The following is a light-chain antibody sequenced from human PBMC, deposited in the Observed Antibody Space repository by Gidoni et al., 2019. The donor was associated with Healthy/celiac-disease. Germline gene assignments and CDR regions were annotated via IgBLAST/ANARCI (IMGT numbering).Light chain of an antibody. CDR2: KDS. V-gene: IGLV3-27*01. Sequence: SYALTQPSSVSVSPGQTARITCSGDVLAKKYARWFQQKPGQAPVLVIYKDSERPSGIPERFSGSSSGTTVTLTISGAQVEDEADYYCYSAADNNLVVFGGGTKLTVL. CDR1: VLAKKY. CDR3: YSAADNNLVV. J-gene: IGLJ2*01.